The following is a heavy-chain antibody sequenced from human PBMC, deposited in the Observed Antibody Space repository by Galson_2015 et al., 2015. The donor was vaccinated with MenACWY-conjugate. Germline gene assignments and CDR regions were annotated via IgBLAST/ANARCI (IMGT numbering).Heavy chain of an antibody. CDR2: ISATSYYI. CDR3: ARDRECGVGGCRSSDTCDG. CDR1: GFTITSST. D-gene: IGHD2-15*01. J-gene: IGHJ3*01. V-gene: IGHV3-21*01. Sequence: LRLSCAASGFTITSSTMVWVRQAPGKGLEWVSSISATSYYIYYADSVKGRFTIPRDNAQDSLFLQMNSLRAEDTAVYFCARDRECGVGGCRSSDTCDGWGQWTMVTVSS.